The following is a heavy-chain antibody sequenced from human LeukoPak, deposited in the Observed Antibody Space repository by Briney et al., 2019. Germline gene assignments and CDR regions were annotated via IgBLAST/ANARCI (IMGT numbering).Heavy chain of an antibody. J-gene: IGHJ4*02. CDR2: ISNDGSSK. V-gene: IGHV3-74*01. D-gene: IGHD6-13*01. Sequence: GGSLRLSCAASGFTFSSYWMHWVRQAPGKGLVWVSRISNDGSSKHYADSVKGRFTISRDNAKNTLYLQMNSLRAEDTAVYYCGRGGKVEQLVLARWGQGSLVTVSS. CDR1: GFTFSSYW. CDR3: GRGGKVEQLVLAR.